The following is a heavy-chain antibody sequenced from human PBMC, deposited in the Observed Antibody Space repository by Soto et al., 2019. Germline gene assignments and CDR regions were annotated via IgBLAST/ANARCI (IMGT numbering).Heavy chain of an antibody. D-gene: IGHD6-19*01. CDR1: EFTFSNYA. V-gene: IGHV3-23*01. CDR3: AKVSNKWAVAQRGYFDY. Sequence: EVQVLDSGGGLVQPGGSQRLSCEASEFTFSNYAMSWVRQAPGKGLEWVSTISATGSTLYADSVKGRFTISRDNSKNTVYLQMNFLRAEDTAVYYCAKVSNKWAVAQRGYFDYWGQGTLVTVSS. CDR2: ISATGST. J-gene: IGHJ4*02.